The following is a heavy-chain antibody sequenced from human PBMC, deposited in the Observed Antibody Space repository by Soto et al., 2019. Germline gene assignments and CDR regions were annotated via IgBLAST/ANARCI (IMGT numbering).Heavy chain of an antibody. CDR1: GFTFSNYW. CDR2: INTDGTTT. D-gene: IGHD3-16*01. CDR3: AKDLSWGQCDY. J-gene: IGHJ4*02. V-gene: IGHV3-74*03. Sequence: EVQLVESGGGLVQPGGSPRLSCAGSGFTFSNYWMHWVRQDPEKGLVWVSTINTDGTTTQYADSVKGRFTVTRDNAKNTLYLRMNSLRVEDTAVYFCAKDLSWGQCDYWGQGTLVTVSS.